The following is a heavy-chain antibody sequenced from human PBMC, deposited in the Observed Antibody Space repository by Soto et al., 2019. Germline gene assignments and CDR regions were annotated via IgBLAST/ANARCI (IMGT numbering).Heavy chain of an antibody. Sequence: QVQLQESGPGLVKPSETLSLTCTVSGGSISSYYWSWIRQPPGKGLEWIGYIYYSGSTNYNPTLKSRVTISVDTSKNQFSLKLSSVTAADTAVYYCAREKGFILGRKGYNWFDPWGQGTLVTVSS. CDR1: GGSISSYY. D-gene: IGHD3-3*01. V-gene: IGHV4-59*01. J-gene: IGHJ5*02. CDR3: AREKGFILGRKGYNWFDP. CDR2: IYYSGST.